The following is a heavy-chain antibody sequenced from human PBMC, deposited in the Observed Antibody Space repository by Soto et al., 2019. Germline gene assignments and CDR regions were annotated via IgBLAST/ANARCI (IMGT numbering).Heavy chain of an antibody. Sequence: EVQLVESGGGLVQPGGSLRLSCAASGFSFSSQWMYWVRQSPGKGPVWVSHINPDGSRIGYADSVKGRFTISRDNAKNTLYLQMNSLRVEDTAVYYCVKDIRWGRGTLVTVSS. CDR2: INPDGSRI. V-gene: IGHV3-74*01. CDR1: GFSFSSQW. CDR3: VKDIR. J-gene: IGHJ4*02.